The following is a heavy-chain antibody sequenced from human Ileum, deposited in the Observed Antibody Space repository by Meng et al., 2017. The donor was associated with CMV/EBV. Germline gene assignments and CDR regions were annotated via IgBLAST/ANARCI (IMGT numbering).Heavy chain of an antibody. CDR2: IIPIFGTA. Sequence: YAISWVRQAPGQGLEWMGGIIPIFGTANYAQKFQGRVTITTDESTSTAYMELSSLRSEDTAVYYCAREAGQGRDFWSGYYPEYGMDVWGQGTTVTVSS. V-gene: IGHV1-69*05. D-gene: IGHD3-3*01. CDR3: AREAGQGRDFWSGYYPEYGMDV. J-gene: IGHJ6*02. CDR1: YA.